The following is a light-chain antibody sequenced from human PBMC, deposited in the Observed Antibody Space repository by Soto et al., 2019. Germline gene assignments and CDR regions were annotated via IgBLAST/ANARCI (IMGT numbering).Light chain of an antibody. V-gene: IGKV1-39*01. CDR1: QSISSY. Sequence: DIQMTQSPSSLSASVGDRVTITCRASQSISSYLNWYQQKPGKAPKLLIYAASSLQSGVPSRFSGSGSGTEFTLTISSLQPDDFATYYCQQYNSSRTFGQGTKVEIK. J-gene: IGKJ1*01. CDR3: QQYNSSRT. CDR2: AAS.